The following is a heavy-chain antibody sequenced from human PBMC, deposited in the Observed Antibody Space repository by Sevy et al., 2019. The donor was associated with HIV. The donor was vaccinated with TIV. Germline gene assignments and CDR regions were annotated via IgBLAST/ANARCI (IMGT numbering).Heavy chain of an antibody. D-gene: IGHD3-3*01. CDR3: ARAMTIVGVAGPVDS. Sequence: SETLSLTCSVSGASVSSNYWTWIRQPPGKGLEWIGYIYYSGNTNHNPSLKSRVTISVDTSKNQVSLRLTSVTAADTAAYYCARAMTIVGVAGPVDSWGQGVLVTVSS. CDR2: IYYSGNT. V-gene: IGHV4-59*02. CDR1: GASVSSNY. J-gene: IGHJ4*02.